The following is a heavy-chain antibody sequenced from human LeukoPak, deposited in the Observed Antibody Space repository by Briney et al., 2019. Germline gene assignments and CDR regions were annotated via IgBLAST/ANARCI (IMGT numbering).Heavy chain of an antibody. CDR2: IYYSGST. V-gene: IGHV4-59*08. CDR3: ARRSMTTVSSDYYYYMDV. Sequence: SETLSLTCTVSGGSLSSYYWSWIRQPPGKGLEWIGYIYYSGSTNYNPSLKSRVTISVDTSKNQFSLKLSSVTAADTAVYYCARRSMTTVSSDYYYYMDVWGKGTTVTVSS. J-gene: IGHJ6*03. CDR1: GGSLSSYY. D-gene: IGHD4-11*01.